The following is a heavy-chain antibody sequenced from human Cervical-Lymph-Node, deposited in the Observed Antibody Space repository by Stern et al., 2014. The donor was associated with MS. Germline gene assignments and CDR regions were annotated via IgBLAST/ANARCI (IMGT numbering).Heavy chain of an antibody. CDR2: ISYVGST. D-gene: IGHD3-16*01. CDR1: GASISSVGYY. V-gene: IGHV4-31*03. Sequence: QLQLQESGPGLVKPSQTLSLTCTVSGASISSVGYYWSWIRQYPGKGLEWIGYISYVGSTYYNPSLQSRVSISEDTSENQFSLNLSSVTAADTALYYCARGDRLWGSFDYWGQGTLVTVSS. CDR3: ARGDRLWGSFDY. J-gene: IGHJ4*02.